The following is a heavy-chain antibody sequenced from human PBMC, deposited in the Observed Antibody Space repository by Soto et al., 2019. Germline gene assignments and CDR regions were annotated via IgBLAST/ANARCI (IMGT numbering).Heavy chain of an antibody. CDR1: GFTFSSYG. V-gene: IGHV3-30*18. CDR3: AELVGATTREDAFDI. Sequence: GGSLRLSCAASGFTFSSYGMHWVRQAPGKGLEWVAVISYDGSNKYYADSVKGRFTISRDNSKNTLYLQMNSLRAEDTAVYYCAELVGATTREDAFDIWGQGTMVTVSS. D-gene: IGHD1-26*01. J-gene: IGHJ3*02. CDR2: ISYDGSNK.